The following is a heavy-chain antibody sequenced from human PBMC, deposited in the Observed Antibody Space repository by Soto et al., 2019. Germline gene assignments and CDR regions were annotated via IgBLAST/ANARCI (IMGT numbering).Heavy chain of an antibody. CDR1: GFKFGPFW. CDR2: INSDGTTI. CDR3: VRDRGYPDCLPI. J-gene: IGHJ4*03. Sequence: GGSLRLSCAAPGFKFGPFWMHWGRQAPGKGLVWVSHINSDGTTIVYADSVKGRFTISRDNAKNTLYLQMNSLRVEDTAVYFCVRDRGYPDCLPIWGPGTLVTVSS. D-gene: IGHD2-21*01. V-gene: IGHV3-74*01.